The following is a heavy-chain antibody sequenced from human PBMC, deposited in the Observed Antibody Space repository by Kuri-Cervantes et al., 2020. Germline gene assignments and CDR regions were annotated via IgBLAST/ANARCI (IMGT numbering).Heavy chain of an antibody. CDR3: AKVLEQQLVLDY. CDR1: GFNFDDYG. D-gene: IGHD6-13*01. Sequence: GGSLRLSCAASGFNFDDYGMSWVRQAPGKGLEWVSGINWNGGSTGYADSVKGRFTISRDNSKNTLYLQMNSLRAEDTAVYYCAKVLEQQLVLDYWGQGTLVTVSS. J-gene: IGHJ4*02. CDR2: INWNGGST. V-gene: IGHV3-20*04.